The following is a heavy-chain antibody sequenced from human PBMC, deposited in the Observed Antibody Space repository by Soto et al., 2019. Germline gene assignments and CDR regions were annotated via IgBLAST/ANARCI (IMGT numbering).Heavy chain of an antibody. Sequence: GGSLRLSCAASGFTFSSYAMSWVRQAPGKGLEWVSAISGSGGSTYYADSVKGRFTISRDNSKNTMYLQMNSLRAEDTAVYYCAKLLPMVRGVIKDYYYYGMDVWGQGTTVTVSS. J-gene: IGHJ6*02. CDR3: AKLLPMVRGVIKDYYYYGMDV. CDR2: ISGSGGST. CDR1: GFTFSSYA. V-gene: IGHV3-23*01. D-gene: IGHD3-10*01.